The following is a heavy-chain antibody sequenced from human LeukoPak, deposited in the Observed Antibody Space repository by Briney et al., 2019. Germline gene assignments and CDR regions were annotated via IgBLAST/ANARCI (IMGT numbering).Heavy chain of an antibody. J-gene: IGHJ4*02. CDR2: ISGGGADT. Sequence: GGSLRLSCAASGFTFTRYALSWVRQAPGKGLEWVSAISGGGADTFYADSVKGRFTISTDISKKTLYLQMSSLRAEDTAVYYCAKGLLSTSLDFEFWGQGTPVTVSS. D-gene: IGHD2/OR15-2a*01. V-gene: IGHV3-23*01. CDR3: AKGLLSTSLDFEF. CDR1: GFTFTRYA.